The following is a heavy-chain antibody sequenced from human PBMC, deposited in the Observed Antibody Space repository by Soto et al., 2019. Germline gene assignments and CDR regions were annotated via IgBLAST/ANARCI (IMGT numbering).Heavy chain of an antibody. V-gene: IGHV4-59*01. CDR1: GGSISSYY. CDR2: IYYSGST. CDR3: ARTRGYSYPYYFDY. Sequence: SETLSLTCTVPGGSISSYYWSWIRQPPGKGLEWIGYIYYSGSTNYNPSLKSRVTISVDTSKNQFSLKLSSVTAADTAVYYCARTRGYSYPYYFDYWGQGTLVTVSS. D-gene: IGHD5-18*01. J-gene: IGHJ4*02.